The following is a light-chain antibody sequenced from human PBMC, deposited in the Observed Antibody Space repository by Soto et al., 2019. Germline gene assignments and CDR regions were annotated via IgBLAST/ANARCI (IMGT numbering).Light chain of an antibody. CDR2: GAS. CDR1: QSVSSN. CDR3: QQYNSYWGT. Sequence: EIVMTQSPATLSVSPGERATLSCRASQSVSSNLAWYQQKPGQAPRLLIYGASTRATGIPARFSGSGSGTEFTLTISSLQPDDFASYYCQQYNSYWGTFGQGTKVDI. V-gene: IGKV3-15*01. J-gene: IGKJ1*01.